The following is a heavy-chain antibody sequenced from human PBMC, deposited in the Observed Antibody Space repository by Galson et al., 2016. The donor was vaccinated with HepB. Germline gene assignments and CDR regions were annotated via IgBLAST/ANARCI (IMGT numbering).Heavy chain of an antibody. V-gene: IGHV3-23*01. D-gene: IGHD3-10*01. CDR2: IKGGGASP. CDR3: VKDFYGSGSYFSVGHDH. Sequence: SLRLSCAASGFNFGNYAMNWVRQAPGKGPEWVSSIKGGGASPKYADSVTGRFTISRDNTNNTLHLQMNSLRAEDTAVDCCVKDFYGSGSYFSVGHDHWGQGTLVTVSS. J-gene: IGHJ4*02. CDR1: GFNFGNYA.